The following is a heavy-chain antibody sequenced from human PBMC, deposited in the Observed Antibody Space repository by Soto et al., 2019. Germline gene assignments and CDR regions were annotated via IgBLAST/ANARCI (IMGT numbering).Heavy chain of an antibody. CDR2: ISGSGGST. V-gene: IGHV3-23*01. CDR1: GFTFSSYA. D-gene: IGHD6-13*01. Sequence: PGGSLRLSCAASGFTFSSYAMSWVRQAPGKGLEWVSAISGSGGSTYNADSVEGRFTISRDNSKNTLYLQMNSLRAEDTAVYYCAKDPGYSSSWSNWFDPWGQGTLVTVSS. CDR3: AKDPGYSSSWSNWFDP. J-gene: IGHJ5*02.